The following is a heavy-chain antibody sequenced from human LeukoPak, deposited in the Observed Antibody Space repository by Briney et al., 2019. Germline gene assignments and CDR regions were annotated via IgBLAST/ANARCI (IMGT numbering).Heavy chain of an antibody. Sequence: GGSLRLSCAASGFTFSSYTMNWVRQAPGKGLEWVSSISSSSSYMYYVDSVKGRFTISRDNIKNSLYLQMNGLRAEDTAVYYCARPFYYDSGGYHYWGQGTLVTVSS. J-gene: IGHJ4*02. CDR2: ISSSSSYM. CDR3: ARPFYYDSGGYHY. D-gene: IGHD3-22*01. V-gene: IGHV3-21*01. CDR1: GFTFSSYT.